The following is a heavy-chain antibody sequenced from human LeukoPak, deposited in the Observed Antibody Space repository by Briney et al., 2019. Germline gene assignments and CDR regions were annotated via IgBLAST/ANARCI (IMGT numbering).Heavy chain of an antibody. D-gene: IGHD1-26*01. CDR2: INQSGST. J-gene: IGHJ4*02. V-gene: IGHV4-39*07. CDR1: GGSISSSSYY. Sequence: PSETLSLTCTVSGGSISSSSYYWGWIRQPPGKGLEWIGEINQSGSTNYNPSLKSRVTISVDTSKTQFSLKLSSVTAADTAVYYCARQRRIVGARSFGYWGQGTLVTVSS. CDR3: ARQRRIVGARSFGY.